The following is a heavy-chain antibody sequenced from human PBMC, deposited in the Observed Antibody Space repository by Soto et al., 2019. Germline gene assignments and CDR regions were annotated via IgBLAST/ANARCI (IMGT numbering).Heavy chain of an antibody. D-gene: IGHD3-22*01. CDR3: ARCHSDSSGPGYLDS. V-gene: IGHV1-69*06. Sequence: QVRLVQSGAEVKKAGSSVKVSCKASGGTFSSDAVTWVRQAPGQGLEWMGGVIPIFPKANYAQKCQGRATITVDKSTSTVYMELNSLKSEDTAMYYCARCHSDSSGPGYLDSWGQGTLVTV. CDR2: VIPIFPKA. J-gene: IGHJ4*02. CDR1: GGTFSSDA.